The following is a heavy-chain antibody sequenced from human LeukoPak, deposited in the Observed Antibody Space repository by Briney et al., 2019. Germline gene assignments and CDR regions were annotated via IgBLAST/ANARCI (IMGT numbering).Heavy chain of an antibody. CDR3: ATFPHPYCYYMDV. V-gene: IGHV1-18*01. CDR1: GYTLTRFG. J-gene: IGHJ6*03. CDR2: INFSNGDS. Sequence: ASMKVSCKASGYTLTRFGISWVRLAPGQGLEWLGWINFSNGDSNTAEKVQDRVTLTADTSTSTAYMELRSLRSDDTAVYYCATFPHPYCYYMDVWGTGTTVTVSS. D-gene: IGHD2-15*01.